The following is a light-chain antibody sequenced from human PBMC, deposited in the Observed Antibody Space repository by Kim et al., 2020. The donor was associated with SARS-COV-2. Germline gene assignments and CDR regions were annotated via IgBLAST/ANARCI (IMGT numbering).Light chain of an antibody. Sequence: QSALTQPRSMSGSPGQSITISCTGARVNFGSYNYVSWYRQHTGKAPKLLIYDVISRPSAGPDRFSGSKSGNTASLTISGLQAEDEADYYCCTYAGDYTWVFGGGTQLTVL. CDR3: CTYAGDYTWV. CDR2: DVI. V-gene: IGLV2-11*01. J-gene: IGLJ3*02. CDR1: RVNFGSYNY.